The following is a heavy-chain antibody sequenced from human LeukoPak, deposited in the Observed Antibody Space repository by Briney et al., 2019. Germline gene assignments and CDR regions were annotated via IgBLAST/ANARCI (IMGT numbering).Heavy chain of an antibody. CDR1: GYNFTSYW. Sequence: GESLKISCKTSGYNFTSYWIGWVRQAPGKGLEWVSAISGSGGSTYYADSVKGRFTISRDNSKNTLYLQMNSLRAEDTAVYYCAKVPNWNYLWFDPWGQGTLVTVSS. CDR3: AKVPNWNYLWFDP. J-gene: IGHJ5*02. CDR2: ISGSGGST. D-gene: IGHD1-7*01. V-gene: IGHV3-23*01.